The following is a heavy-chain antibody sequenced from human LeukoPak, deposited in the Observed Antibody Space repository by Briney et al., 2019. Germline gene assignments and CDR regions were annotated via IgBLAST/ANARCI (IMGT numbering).Heavy chain of an antibody. J-gene: IGHJ4*02. D-gene: IGHD5-24*01. CDR2: NSSSGSTI. Sequence: GRSLSLSRAVSGFAFSSYEMNWVRQAPGKGLEWGSYNSSSGSTIYYTDSVKGRFTNSRDNAKNSLYLQMNSLRAEDTAVYYCARDRERDGYIPGYWGQGTLVTVSS. V-gene: IGHV3-48*03. CDR3: ARDRERDGYIPGY. CDR1: GFAFSSYE.